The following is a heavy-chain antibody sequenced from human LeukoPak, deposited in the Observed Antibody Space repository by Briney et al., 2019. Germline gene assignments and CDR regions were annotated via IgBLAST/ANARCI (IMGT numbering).Heavy chain of an antibody. CDR3: ARDRSGDDDFWNGYYTNYFVP. CDR1: VLTPTTYN. V-gene: IGHV3-48*01. CDR2: ISSSITTI. D-gene: IGHD3-3*01. Sequence: GGSLRPSRAASVLTPTTYNINWGPAAPGQGGGWGSYISSSITTISSTNSVKGRFTIYRDSAKNSLYLQMNSLRAEDTAVYYCARDRSGDDDFWNGYYTNYFVPWGQGTLVTVSS. J-gene: IGHJ5*02.